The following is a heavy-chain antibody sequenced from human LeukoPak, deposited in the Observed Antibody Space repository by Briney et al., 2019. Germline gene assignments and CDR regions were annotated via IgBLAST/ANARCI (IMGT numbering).Heavy chain of an antibody. D-gene: IGHD6-13*01. V-gene: IGHV1-2*06. Sequence: GASVKVSCKASGYTFTGYYMHWVRQAPGQGLEWMGRINPDSGGTNYAQKFQGRVTITRDTSISTAYMELSRLRSDDTAVFYCAREAAAGTGGYYYHMDVWGKGTTVTVSS. J-gene: IGHJ6*03. CDR3: AREAAAGTGGYYYHMDV. CDR2: INPDSGGT. CDR1: GYTFTGYY.